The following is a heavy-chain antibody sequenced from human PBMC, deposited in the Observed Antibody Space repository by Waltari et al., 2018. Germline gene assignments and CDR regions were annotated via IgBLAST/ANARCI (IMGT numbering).Heavy chain of an antibody. CDR1: GYTFTGYY. J-gene: IGHJ6*02. D-gene: IGHD3-10*01. CDR3: ARPYGSGYYYYGMDV. V-gene: IGHV1-2*06. CDR2: INPTSGGT. Sequence: QVQLVQSGAEVKKPGASVKVSCKASGYTFTGYYMHWVRQARGQGLDVMGRINPTSGGTTYSPKCQGRVTMTRETAISTAYMELSRLRSDDTAVYYCARPYGSGYYYYGMDVWGQGTTVTVSS.